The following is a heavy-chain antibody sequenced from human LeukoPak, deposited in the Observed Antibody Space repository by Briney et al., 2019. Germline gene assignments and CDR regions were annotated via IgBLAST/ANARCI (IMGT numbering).Heavy chain of an antibody. CDR3: ARGEGYYDSSGYCYHFDY. J-gene: IGHJ4*02. Sequence: PGESLKISCKGSGYSFTSYWIGWVRQMPGKGLEWMGRIDPSDSYTNYSPSFQGHVTISADKSISTAYLQWSSLKASDTAMYYCARGEGYYDSSGYCYHFDYWGQGTLVTVSS. CDR2: IDPSDSYT. V-gene: IGHV5-10-1*01. D-gene: IGHD3-22*01. CDR1: GYSFTSYW.